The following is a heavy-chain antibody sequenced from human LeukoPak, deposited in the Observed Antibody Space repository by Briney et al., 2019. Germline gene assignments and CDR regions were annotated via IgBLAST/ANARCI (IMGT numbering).Heavy chain of an antibody. CDR1: GYTFSGYY. D-gene: IGHD5/OR15-5a*01. V-gene: IGHV1-2*02. CDR2: INPNSAAT. Sequence: GASVKVSCKASGYTFSGYYMHWVRQAPGQGLEWMGWINPNSAATNYAQKFQGRVTMTRYTSISTAYMELSSLRSDDTALYYCVRGGVSTRYWGQGTLVTVSS. CDR3: VRGGVSTRY. J-gene: IGHJ4*02.